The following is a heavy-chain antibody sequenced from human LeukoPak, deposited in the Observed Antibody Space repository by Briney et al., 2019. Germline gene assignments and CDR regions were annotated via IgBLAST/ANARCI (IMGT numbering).Heavy chain of an antibody. CDR3: ARARVVPAALYYYYGMDV. Sequence: PSETLSLTCAVYGGSFSGYYWSWIRQPPGKGLERIGEINHSGSTNYNPSLKSRVTISVDTSKNQFSLKLSSVTAADTAVYYCARARVVPAALYYYYGMDVWGQGTTVTVSS. J-gene: IGHJ6*02. V-gene: IGHV4-34*01. D-gene: IGHD2-2*01. CDR1: GGSFSGYY. CDR2: INHSGST.